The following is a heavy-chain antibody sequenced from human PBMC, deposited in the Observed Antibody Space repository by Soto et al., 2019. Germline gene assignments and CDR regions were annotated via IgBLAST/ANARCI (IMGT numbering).Heavy chain of an antibody. CDR2: ISRSGRGSA. CDR3: ARGRYLDSSDYWVANLPFDH. V-gene: IGHV3-23*01. CDR1: GFTFNSYV. J-gene: IGHJ4*02. D-gene: IGHD3-22*01. Sequence: PVGSLRLSCAASGFTFNSYVMTWVRQAPGEGLEWVSSISRSGRGSAYYADSVKGRFTISRDNSENTLFLQMNNLRDEDTALYYCARGRYLDSSDYWVANLPFDHWGLGTLVNVS.